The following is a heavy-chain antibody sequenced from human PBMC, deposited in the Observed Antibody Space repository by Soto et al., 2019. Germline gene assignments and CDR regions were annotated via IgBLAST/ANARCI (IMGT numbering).Heavy chain of an antibody. V-gene: IGHV1-69*13. CDR3: AIPKGRLRGGDDAFDI. CDR1: GGTFSSYA. CDR2: IIPIFGTA. D-gene: IGHD4-17*01. Sequence: GASVNVSCKASGGTFSSYAISWVRQAPGQGLEWMGGIIPIFGTANYAQKFQGRVTITADESTSTAYMELSSLRSEDTAVYYCAIPKGRLRGGDDAFDIWGQGTMVTVSS. J-gene: IGHJ3*02.